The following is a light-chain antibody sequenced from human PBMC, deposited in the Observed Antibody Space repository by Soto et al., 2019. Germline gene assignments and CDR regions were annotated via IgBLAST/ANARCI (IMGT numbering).Light chain of an antibody. J-gene: IGLJ1*01. CDR2: VNS. Sequence: QSVLTQPPSVSGAPGQRVTISCTGSSSNIGAGYDVHWYQQLPGTAPKLLIYVNSNRPSGVPDRFSGSKSATSASLAITGLQAEDEADYYWQSYDSSPAYVFGTGTKVTVL. CDR3: QSYDSSPAYV. CDR1: SSNIGAGYD. V-gene: IGLV1-40*01.